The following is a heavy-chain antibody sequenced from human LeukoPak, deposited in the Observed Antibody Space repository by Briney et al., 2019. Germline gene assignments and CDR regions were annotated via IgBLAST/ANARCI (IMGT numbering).Heavy chain of an antibody. CDR3: ARGYYYDTYDY. CDR1: GFTFSTYP. CDR2: ISYDGSDK. D-gene: IGHD3-22*01. V-gene: IGHV3-30*04. J-gene: IGHJ4*02. Sequence: PGGSLRLSCVASGFTFSTYPIHWVRQAPAKGLAWVAVISYDGSDKYYADSVKGRFTISRDNSRNTLYLQMNSLRAEDTAVYYCARGYYYDTYDYWGEGTLVTVSS.